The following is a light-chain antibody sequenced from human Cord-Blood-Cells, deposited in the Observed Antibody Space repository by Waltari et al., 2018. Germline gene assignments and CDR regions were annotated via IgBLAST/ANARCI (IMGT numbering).Light chain of an antibody. V-gene: IGLV2-8*01. Sequence: QSALTQPPSASGSPGQSVTISCTGTSSDDGGYHYVSWYQQHPGKAPKLMIYEVSKRPSGVPDRFSGSKSGNTASLTVSGLQAEDEADYYCSSYAGSNNFVVFGGGTKLTVL. CDR1: SSDDGGYHY. CDR3: SSYAGSNNFVV. J-gene: IGLJ2*01. CDR2: EVS.